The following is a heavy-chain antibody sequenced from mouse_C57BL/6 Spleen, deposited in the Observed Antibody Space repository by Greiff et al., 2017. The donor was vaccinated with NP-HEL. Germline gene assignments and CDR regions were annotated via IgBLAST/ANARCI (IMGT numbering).Heavy chain of an antibody. J-gene: IGHJ4*01. CDR1: TSYW. CDR2: IYPGSGST. Sequence: VQLQQPGAELVKPGASVKMSFTSYWITWVKQRPGQGLEWIGDIYPGSGSTNYNEKFKSKATLTVDTSSSTAYMQLSSLTSEDSAVYYCARSFGDYWGQGTSVTVSS. CDR3: ARSFGDY. V-gene: IGHV1-55*01.